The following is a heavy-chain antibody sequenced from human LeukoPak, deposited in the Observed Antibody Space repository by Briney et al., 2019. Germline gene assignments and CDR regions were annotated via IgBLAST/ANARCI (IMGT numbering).Heavy chain of an antibody. CDR3: AKTLYGDYGFVDY. Sequence: GGSLRLSCAASGFTFSSYGMHWVRQAPGKGLEWVSSISGSGGRTYYADSVKGRFTISRDNSKNTVYLQMNSLRAEDTAVYYCAKTLYGDYGFVDYWGQGTLVTVSS. D-gene: IGHD4-17*01. CDR2: ISGSGGRT. CDR1: GFTFSSYG. V-gene: IGHV3-23*01. J-gene: IGHJ4*02.